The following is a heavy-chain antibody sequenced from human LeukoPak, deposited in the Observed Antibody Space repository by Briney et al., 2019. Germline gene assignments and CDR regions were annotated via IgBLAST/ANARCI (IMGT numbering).Heavy chain of an antibody. J-gene: IGHJ6*02. Sequence: SETLSLTCAVYGGSFSGYYWSWIRQPPGKGLEWIGEINHSGSTNYNPSLKSRVTISVDTSKNQFSLKLSSVTAADTAVYYCVRLRFGRYFDWLLSYYYYYGMDVWGQGTTVTVSS. CDR3: VRLRFGRYFDWLLSYYYYYGMDV. CDR1: GGSFSGYY. V-gene: IGHV4-34*01. CDR2: INHSGST. D-gene: IGHD3-9*01.